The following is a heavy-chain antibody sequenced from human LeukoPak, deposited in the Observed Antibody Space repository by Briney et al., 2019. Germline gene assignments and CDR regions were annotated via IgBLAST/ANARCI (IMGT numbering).Heavy chain of an antibody. V-gene: IGHV1-69*01. CDR1: GGTFSSYA. J-gene: IGHJ3*02. CDR3: ARDPYSSSWHDAFDI. CDR2: IIPIFGTA. D-gene: IGHD6-13*01. Sequence: GSSVKVSCKASGGTFSSYAISWVRQAPGQGLEWMGGIIPIFGTANYAQKFQGRVTITADESTSTAYMELSSLRSEDTAVYYRARDPYSSSWHDAFDIWGQGTMVTVSS.